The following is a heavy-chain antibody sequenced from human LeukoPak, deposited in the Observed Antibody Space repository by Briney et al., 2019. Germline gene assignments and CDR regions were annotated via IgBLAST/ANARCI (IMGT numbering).Heavy chain of an antibody. V-gene: IGHV3-33*01. D-gene: IGHD3-22*01. CDR2: IWYDGSNK. CDR1: GFTFSSYG. J-gene: IGHJ4*02. Sequence: GGSLRLSCAASGFTFSSYGMHWVRQAPGKGLGWVAVIWYDGSNKYYADSVKGRFTISRDNSKNTLYLQMNSLRAEDTAVYYCARDAYYYDSSGYYQLDYWGQGTLVTVSS. CDR3: ARDAYYYDSSGYYQLDY.